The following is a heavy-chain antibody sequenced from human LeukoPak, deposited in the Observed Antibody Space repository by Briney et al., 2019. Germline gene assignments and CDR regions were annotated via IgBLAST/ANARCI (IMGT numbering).Heavy chain of an antibody. D-gene: IGHD3-22*01. CDR3: ARAITMIVVASAFDI. J-gene: IGHJ3*02. V-gene: IGHV3-21*01. Sequence: GGSLRLSCAASGFTFSSYSMNWVRQAPGKGLEWVSSISTSSSYIYYADSVKGRFTISRDNAENSPYLQMNSLRAEDTAVYYCARAITMIVVASAFDIWGQGTMVTVSS. CDR2: ISTSSSYI. CDR1: GFTFSSYS.